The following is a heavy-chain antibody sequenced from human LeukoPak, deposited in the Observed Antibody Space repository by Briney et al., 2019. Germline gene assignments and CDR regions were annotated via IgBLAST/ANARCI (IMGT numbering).Heavy chain of an antibody. Sequence: PGGSLRLSCAASGFTFSSYAMSWVRQAPGKGLEWVSAIRGSGGSTYYADSVKGRFTISRDNSKNTLYLQMNSLRAEDTAVYYCAKAPSYYYDSSGYYPFDYWGQGTLVTVSS. CDR2: IRGSGGST. CDR3: AKAPSYYYDSSGYYPFDY. CDR1: GFTFSSYA. D-gene: IGHD3-22*01. V-gene: IGHV3-23*01. J-gene: IGHJ4*02.